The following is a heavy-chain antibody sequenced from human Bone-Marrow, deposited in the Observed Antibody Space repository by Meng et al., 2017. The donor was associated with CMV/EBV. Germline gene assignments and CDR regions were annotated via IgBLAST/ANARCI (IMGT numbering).Heavy chain of an antibody. J-gene: IGHJ4*02. CDR2: IRYDGSNK. V-gene: IGHV3-30*02. CDR3: ARDYRQGADYYFDY. CDR1: GFTFSSYG. Sequence: GESLKISCAASGFTFSSYGMHWVRQAPGKGLEWVAFIRYDGSNKYYADSVKGRFTISRDNSKNTLYLQMNSLRAEDTAVYYCARDYRQGADYYFDYWGQGTLVTVSS. D-gene: IGHD4-11*01.